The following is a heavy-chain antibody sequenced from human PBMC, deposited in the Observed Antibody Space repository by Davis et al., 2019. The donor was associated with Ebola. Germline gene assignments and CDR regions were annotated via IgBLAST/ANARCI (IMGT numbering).Heavy chain of an antibody. Sequence: AASVKVSCKASGYTFTNYGITWVRQAPGQGLEWMGWINPHNGNTNYAQKLQGRVTMTTDTSTSTAYMELRSLRSDDTAVYYCARDRGAVVVAATKDYWGQGTLVTVSS. D-gene: IGHD2-15*01. J-gene: IGHJ4*02. CDR3: ARDRGAVVVAATKDY. CDR1: GYTFTNYG. CDR2: INPHNGNT. V-gene: IGHV1-18*04.